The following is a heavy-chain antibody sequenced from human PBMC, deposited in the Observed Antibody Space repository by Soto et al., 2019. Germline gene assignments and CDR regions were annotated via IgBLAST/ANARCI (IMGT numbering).Heavy chain of an antibody. J-gene: IGHJ6*02. CDR1: GGSISNGDYY. Sequence: QVQLQESGPGLVKPSETLPLTCNVFGGSISNGDYYWSWIRQPPGKGLQYIGYIYYGGNTNYNPSLKSRLTMSIDRSANHFSLTLTSVTAADTAVYYCARVSGHYYYGVDVWGQGTTVIVSS. CDR3: ARVSGHYYYGVDV. CDR2: IYYGGNT. V-gene: IGHV4-30-4*01.